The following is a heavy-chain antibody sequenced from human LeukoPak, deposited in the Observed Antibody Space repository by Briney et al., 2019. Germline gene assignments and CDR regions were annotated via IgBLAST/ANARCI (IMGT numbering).Heavy chain of an antibody. J-gene: IGHJ1*01. V-gene: IGHV4-59*01. Sequence: SETLSLTCTVSGGSISSYYWSWIRQPPGKGLEWIGYIYYSGSTNYNPSLKSRVTISVDTSKNQFSLKLSSVTAADTAVYYCARAQGWLQLGQYFQHWARAPWSPSPQ. CDR3: ARAQGWLQLGQYFQH. CDR1: GGSISSYY. D-gene: IGHD5-24*01. CDR2: IYYSGST.